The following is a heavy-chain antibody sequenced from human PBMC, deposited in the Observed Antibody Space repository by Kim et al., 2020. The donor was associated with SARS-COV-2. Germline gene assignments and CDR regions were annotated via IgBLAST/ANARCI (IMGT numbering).Heavy chain of an antibody. J-gene: IGHJ2*01. D-gene: IGHD3-9*01. CDR2: ISGSGGST. V-gene: IGHV3-23*01. CDR3: AKDYRDYDILTGYLMNWYFDL. Sequence: GGSLRLSCAASGFTFSSYAMSWVRQAPGKGLEWVSAISGSGGSTYYADSVKGRFTISRDNSKNTLYLQMNSLRAEDTAVYYCAKDYRDYDILTGYLMNWYFDLWGRGTLVTVSS. CDR1: GFTFSSYA.